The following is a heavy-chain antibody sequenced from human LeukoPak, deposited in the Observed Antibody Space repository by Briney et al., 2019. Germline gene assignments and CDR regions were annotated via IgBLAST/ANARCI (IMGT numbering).Heavy chain of an antibody. CDR1: GYTFTSYA. CDR3: ARGYFDWLLPDY. Sequence: GASVTVSCKASGYTFTSYAMHWVRQAPGQRLEWMGWINAGNGNTKYSQKFQGRVTITRDTSASTAYMELSSLRSEDTAVYYCARGYFDWLLPDYWDQGTLVTVSS. CDR2: INAGNGNT. V-gene: IGHV1-3*01. D-gene: IGHD3-9*01. J-gene: IGHJ4*02.